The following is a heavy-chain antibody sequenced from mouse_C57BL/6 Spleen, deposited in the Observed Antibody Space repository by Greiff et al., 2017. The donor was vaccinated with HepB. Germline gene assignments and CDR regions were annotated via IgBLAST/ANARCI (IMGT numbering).Heavy chain of an antibody. CDR1: GFTFSSYG. V-gene: IGHV5-6*01. CDR2: ISSGGSYT. J-gene: IGHJ2*01. Sequence: EVKLQESGGDLVKPGGSLKLSCAASGFTFSSYGMSWVRQTPDKRLEWVATISSGGSYTYYPDSVKGRFTISRDNAKNTLYLQMSSLKSEDTAMYYCARHVTTYYFDYWGQGTTLTVSS. CDR3: ARHVTTYYFDY. D-gene: IGHD2-3*01.